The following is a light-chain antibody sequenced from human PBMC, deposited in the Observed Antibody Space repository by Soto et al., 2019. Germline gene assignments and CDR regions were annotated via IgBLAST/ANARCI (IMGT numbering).Light chain of an antibody. J-gene: IGKJ2*01. CDR3: QQSYSTPT. Sequence: DIQMTQSPSSLSASVGDRVTITCRASQSISTYLNWYQQKPGKAPNLLIYGASSLQSGVPSRFSGSGSGTDFTLTIGSLQPEDFATYYCQQSYSTPTFGQGTKLEIK. V-gene: IGKV1-39*01. CDR2: GAS. CDR1: QSISTY.